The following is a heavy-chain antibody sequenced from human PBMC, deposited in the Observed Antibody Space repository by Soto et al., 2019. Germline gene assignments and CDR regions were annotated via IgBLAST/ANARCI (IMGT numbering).Heavy chain of an antibody. D-gene: IGHD7-27*01. Sequence: GGSLRLSCAASGFTFSSYAMHWVRQAPGKGLEWVAVISYDGSNKYYADSVKGRFTISRDNSKNTLYLQMNSLRAEDTAVYYCVRARMLGKYYFDYWGQGTLVTVSS. V-gene: IGHV3-30-3*01. J-gene: IGHJ4*02. CDR1: GFTFSSYA. CDR2: ISYDGSNK. CDR3: VRARMLGKYYFDY.